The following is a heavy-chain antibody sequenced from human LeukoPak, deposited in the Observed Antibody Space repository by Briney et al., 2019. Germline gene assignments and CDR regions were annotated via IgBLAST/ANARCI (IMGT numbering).Heavy chain of an antibody. CDR3: ARPYSTSWSSGWYFDL. Sequence: GGSLRLSCAASGFTFSSYSMHWVRQAPGKGLEWLAIISYDGSDQYYGDSVKGRFTISRDNSKNTLYLQMSSLRPEDTAVYYCARPYSTSWSSGWYFDLWGRGTLVSVSS. J-gene: IGHJ2*01. V-gene: IGHV3-30-3*01. CDR2: ISYDGSDQ. CDR1: GFTFSSYS. D-gene: IGHD2-2*01.